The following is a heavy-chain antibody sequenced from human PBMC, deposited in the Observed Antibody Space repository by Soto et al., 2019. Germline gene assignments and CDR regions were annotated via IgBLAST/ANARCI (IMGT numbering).Heavy chain of an antibody. CDR3: ARGPYYYGSGQDQYGMDV. D-gene: IGHD3-10*01. Sequence: QPGGSLRLSCAASGFTFSSYGIHWVRQAPGKGLEWVAVIWYDGSNKYYADSVKGRFTISRDNSKNTLYLQMNSLRAEDTAVYHCARGPYYYGSGQDQYGMDVWGQGTTVTVSS. CDR1: GFTFSSYG. J-gene: IGHJ6*02. CDR2: IWYDGSNK. V-gene: IGHV3-33*01.